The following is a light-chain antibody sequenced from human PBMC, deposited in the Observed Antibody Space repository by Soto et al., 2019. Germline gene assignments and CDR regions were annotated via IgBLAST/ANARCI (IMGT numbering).Light chain of an antibody. CDR2: DVN. J-gene: IGLJ3*02. CDR1: NNDVGDYDF. CDR3: CSYAGSYTWV. Sequence: QSALTQPRSVSGSPGQSVTISCTGTNNDVGDYDFVSWYHQHPGKVPSLVIFDVNVRPSGVPNRFSGSKSGTTASLTISGLLTEDEGIYYCCSYAGSYTWVFGGGTKLTVL. V-gene: IGLV2-11*01.